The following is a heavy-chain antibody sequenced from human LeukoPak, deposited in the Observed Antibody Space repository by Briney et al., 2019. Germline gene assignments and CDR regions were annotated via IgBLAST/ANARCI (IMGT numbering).Heavy chain of an antibody. CDR1: GFTLSNYN. V-gene: IGHV3-48*02. D-gene: IGHD4-17*01. Sequence: AGSLTLSCAASGFTLSNYNMNWVRQAPGKGREWVGYIRDSSSTIYYADSVKGRPTLPRDKPNNSLYLQMNSLRDADTAVSYFARETVGLDYWGQGTLVTVSS. CDR2: IRDSSSTI. CDR3: ARETVGLDY. J-gene: IGHJ4*02.